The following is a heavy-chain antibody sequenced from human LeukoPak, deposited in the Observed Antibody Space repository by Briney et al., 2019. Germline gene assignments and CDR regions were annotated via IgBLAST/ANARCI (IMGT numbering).Heavy chain of an antibody. J-gene: IGHJ4*02. CDR2: IIPIFGTA. D-gene: IGHD5-24*01. CDR1: GGTFSGYA. V-gene: IGHV1-69*13. CDR3: ARASFLRDGYNPFDY. Sequence: SVKVSCKASGGTFSGYAISWVRQALGQGLEWMGGIIPIFGTANYAQKFQGRVTITADESTITSYMELSSLRSEDTGVYYCARASFLRDGYNPFDYWGQGTLVTVSS.